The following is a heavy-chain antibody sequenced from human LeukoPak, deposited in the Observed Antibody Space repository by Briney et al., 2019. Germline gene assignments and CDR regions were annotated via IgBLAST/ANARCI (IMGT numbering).Heavy chain of an antibody. J-gene: IGHJ3*02. CDR2: IYARGDT. Sequence: SETLSLTCTVPRGSIPYYHGAWVRQPAGKGLQWIGHIYARGDTIYNPSLNSRVTISVDKSSNQVSLQLTSVTAADTAMYYCERDRLDCRKLCALRIPLDLGVFDIWGHGTMVTVSS. D-gene: IGHD3-16*01. V-gene: IGHV4-4*07. CDR3: ERDRLDCRKLCALRIPLDLGVFDI. CDR1: RGSIPYYH.